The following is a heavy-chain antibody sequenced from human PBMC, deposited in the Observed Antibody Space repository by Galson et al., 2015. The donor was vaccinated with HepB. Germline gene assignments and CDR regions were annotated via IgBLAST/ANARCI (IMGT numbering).Heavy chain of an antibody. CDR2: ISSNGGST. D-gene: IGHD3-10*01. J-gene: IGHJ5*02. CDR3: AVWRFGEFLDP. Sequence: SLRLSCAASGFTFSSYAMHWVRQAPGKGLEYVSAISSNGGSTYYANSVKGRFTISRDNSKNTLYLQMGSLRAEDMAVYYCAVWRFGEFLDPWGQGTLVTVSS. V-gene: IGHV3-64*01. CDR1: GFTFSSYA.